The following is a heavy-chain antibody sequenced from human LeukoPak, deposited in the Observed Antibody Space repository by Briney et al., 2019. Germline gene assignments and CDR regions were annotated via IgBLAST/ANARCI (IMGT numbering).Heavy chain of an antibody. V-gene: IGHV4-59*01. CDR2: IYYSGST. D-gene: IGHD5-18*01. CDR3: ARDFRGYIDY. J-gene: IGHJ4*02. Sequence: SETLSLTCTVSGGSISSYYWSWIRQPPGKGLEWIGCIYYSGSTNYNPSLKSRVTISVDTSRNQFSLKLSSVTAADTAVYYCARDFRGYIDYWGQGALVTVSS. CDR1: GGSISSYY.